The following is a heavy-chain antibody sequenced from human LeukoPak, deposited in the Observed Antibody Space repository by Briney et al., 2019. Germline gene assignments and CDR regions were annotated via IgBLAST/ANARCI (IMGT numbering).Heavy chain of an antibody. CDR3: ARGYDYVWGKEIDAFDI. CDR2: ISAYNGNT. D-gene: IGHD3-16*01. J-gene: IGHJ3*02. V-gene: IGHV1-18*01. CDR1: GYTFTSYG. Sequence: GASVKVSCKASGYTFTSYGISWVRQAPGQGLEWMGWISAYNGNTNYAQKLQGRVTMTTDTSTSTAYMELRSLRSDDTAVYYCARGYDYVWGKEIDAFDIWGQGTMVTVSS.